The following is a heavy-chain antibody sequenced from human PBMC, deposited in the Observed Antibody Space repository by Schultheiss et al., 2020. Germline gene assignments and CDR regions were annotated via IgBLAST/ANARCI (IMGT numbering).Heavy chain of an antibody. D-gene: IGHD3-10*01. V-gene: IGHV4-59*08. CDR2: IYYSGST. CDR1: GGSISSYY. J-gene: IGHJ2*01. CDR3: ARRTYGSPFDL. Sequence: SETLSLTCTVSGGSISSYYWSWIRQPPGKGLEWIGYIYYSGSTNYNPSLKSRVTISVDTSKNQFSLKLSSVTAADTAVYYCARRTYGSPFDLWGSGTLVTVSS.